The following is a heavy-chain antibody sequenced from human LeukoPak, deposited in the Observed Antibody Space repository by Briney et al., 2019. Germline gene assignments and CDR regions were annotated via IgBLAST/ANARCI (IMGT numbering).Heavy chain of an antibody. CDR1: GGSFSGYY. CDR3: ARANSREHIVVVTAIPVFDY. D-gene: IGHD2-21*02. V-gene: IGHV4-34*01. Sequence: SETLSLTCAVYGGSFSGYYWSWIRQPPGKGLEWIGEINHSGSTNYNPSLKSRVTISVDTSKNQFSLKLSSMTAADTAVYYCARANSREHIVVVTAIPVFDYWGQGTLVTVSS. CDR2: INHSGST. J-gene: IGHJ4*02.